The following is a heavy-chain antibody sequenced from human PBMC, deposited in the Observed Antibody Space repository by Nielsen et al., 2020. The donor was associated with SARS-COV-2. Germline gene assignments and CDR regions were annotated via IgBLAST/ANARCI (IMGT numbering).Heavy chain of an antibody. CDR3: VAGTPLYY. D-gene: IGHD2-15*01. CDR2: IGTAGDT. Sequence: GGSLKISCAASGFTFSSYDMHWVRQATGKGLEWVSTIGTAGDTYYPGSVKGRFTISRENVKNSLYLQMNSLRAGDTAVYYCVAGTPLYYWGQGTLVTVSS. CDR1: GFTFSSYD. V-gene: IGHV3-13*01. J-gene: IGHJ4*02.